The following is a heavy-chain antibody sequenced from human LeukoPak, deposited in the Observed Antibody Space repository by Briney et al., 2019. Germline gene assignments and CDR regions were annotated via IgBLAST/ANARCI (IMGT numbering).Heavy chain of an antibody. CDR3: ARMSGWLDFDY. CDR2: IYYSGST. CDR1: GGSISSYY. Sequence: PSETLSLTCTVSGGSISSYYWSWIRQPPGKGLEWIGYIYYSGSTNYNPSLKSRVTISVDTSKNQFSLKLSSVAAADTAVYYCARMSGWLDFDYWGQGTLVTVSS. J-gene: IGHJ4*02. V-gene: IGHV4-59*01. D-gene: IGHD6-19*01.